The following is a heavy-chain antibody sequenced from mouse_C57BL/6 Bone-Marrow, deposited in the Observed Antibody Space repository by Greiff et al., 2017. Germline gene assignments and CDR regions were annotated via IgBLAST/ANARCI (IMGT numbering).Heavy chain of an antibody. D-gene: IGHD3-1*01. CDR2: IYPGGGST. CDR3: ARHRAWVAY. CDR1: GYTFTSYW. V-gene: IGHV1-55*01. J-gene: IGHJ3*01. Sequence: VQLQQPGAELVKPGASVKMSCKASGYTFTSYWITWVKQRPGQGLEWIGDIYPGGGSTNYNEKFKSKATLPVDTSSITAYMQISSLTSEDSAVYYCARHRAWVAYWGQGTLVTVSA.